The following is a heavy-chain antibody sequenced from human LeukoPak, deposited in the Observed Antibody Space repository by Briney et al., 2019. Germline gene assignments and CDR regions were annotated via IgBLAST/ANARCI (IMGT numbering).Heavy chain of an antibody. D-gene: IGHD6-13*01. Sequence: PGGSLRLSCAASGFTFSSYEMNWVRQAPGKGLEWVSYISSSGSTIYYADSVKGRFTISRDNAKNSLYLQMNSLRAEDTAVYYCAKAGSSSWYYYYYYMDVWGKGTTVTVSS. CDR2: ISSSGSTI. CDR3: AKAGSSSWYYYYYYMDV. V-gene: IGHV3-48*03. J-gene: IGHJ6*03. CDR1: GFTFSSYE.